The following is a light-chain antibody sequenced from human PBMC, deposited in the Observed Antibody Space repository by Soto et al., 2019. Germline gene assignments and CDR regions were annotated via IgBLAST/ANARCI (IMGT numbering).Light chain of an antibody. CDR1: QNIRSD. CDR2: GAS. CDR3: QQYINWT. V-gene: IGKV3-15*01. J-gene: IGKJ1*01. Sequence: EIVMTQSPATLSVSPGERVTLSCRASQNIRSDLAWYQQKPGQAPRLLMYGASIRATGVPARFSGSGSGTDFTLTISSLQSEDLALYYCQQYINWTFGQGTKVDI.